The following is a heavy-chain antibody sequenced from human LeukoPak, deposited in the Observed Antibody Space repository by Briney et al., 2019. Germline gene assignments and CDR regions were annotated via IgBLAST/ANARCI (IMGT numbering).Heavy chain of an antibody. Sequence: GGSLRLSCAASGFTFSTKWMSWVRQAPGKGLEWVSTISTTGGSTYYADSVKGRFTISRDNSKNTLYLQMNSLRAEDTAEYYCAKSSGSGSSLDYWGQGTLVTVSS. J-gene: IGHJ4*02. D-gene: IGHD3-10*01. CDR2: ISTTGGST. CDR3: AKSSGSGSSLDY. V-gene: IGHV3-23*01. CDR1: GFTFSTKW.